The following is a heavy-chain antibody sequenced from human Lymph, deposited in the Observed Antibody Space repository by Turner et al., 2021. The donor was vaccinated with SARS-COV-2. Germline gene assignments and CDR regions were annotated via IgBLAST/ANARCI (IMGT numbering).Heavy chain of an antibody. CDR1: GYTFTDYY. Sequence: QVHLVQSGAEVKKPGASVKVSCKASGYTFTDYYMHWVRQAPGQGLEWMGWINPNSGGTNYAQKFQGRVTMTRDTSISTAYMELRWLRSDDTAVYFCARGESIAVAGTQYFDYWGQGTLVTVSS. D-gene: IGHD6-19*01. CDR3: ARGESIAVAGTQYFDY. CDR2: INPNSGGT. J-gene: IGHJ4*02. V-gene: IGHV1-2*02.